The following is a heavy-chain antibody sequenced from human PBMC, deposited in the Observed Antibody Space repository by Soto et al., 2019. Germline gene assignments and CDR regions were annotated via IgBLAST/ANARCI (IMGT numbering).Heavy chain of an antibody. D-gene: IGHD4-4*01. V-gene: IGHV1-18*01. Sequence: APVKVSCKASGYTFTSYGISWVRQAPGQGLEWMGWISAYNGNTNYAQKLQGRVTMTTDTSTSTAYMELRSLRSDDTAVYYCATSDPNSNGNYIDYWGQGTLVTVSS. J-gene: IGHJ4*02. CDR1: GYTFTSYG. CDR3: ATSDPNSNGNYIDY. CDR2: ISAYNGNT.